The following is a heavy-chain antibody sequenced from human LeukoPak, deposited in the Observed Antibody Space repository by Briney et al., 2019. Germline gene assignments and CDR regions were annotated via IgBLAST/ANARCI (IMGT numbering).Heavy chain of an antibody. Sequence: SETLSLTCTVSGGSISSYYWTWIRQPPGKGLEWIGYIYYSGSTNYNPSLKSRVTISVDTSKNQFSLKLNSVTAADTAVYYCARGGGVWFDPWGQGTLVTVSS. D-gene: IGHD3-16*01. CDR1: GGSISSYY. CDR3: ARGGGVWFDP. J-gene: IGHJ5*02. CDR2: IYYSGST. V-gene: IGHV4-59*01.